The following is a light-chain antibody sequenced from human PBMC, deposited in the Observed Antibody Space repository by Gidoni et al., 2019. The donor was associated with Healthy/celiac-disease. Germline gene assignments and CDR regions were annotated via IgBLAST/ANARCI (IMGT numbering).Light chain of an antibody. J-gene: IGKJ1*01. Sequence: DIVMTQSPDSLAVSLGERATIKCKSSQSVLYSSNNKNYLAWYQQQPGQPPKLLIYWASTRESGVPDRFSGSGSGTDFTLTISSLQAEDVAVYYCQQYYSSPPTFGQGTKVEVK. CDR1: QSVLYSSNNKNY. CDR3: QQYYSSPPT. V-gene: IGKV4-1*01. CDR2: WAS.